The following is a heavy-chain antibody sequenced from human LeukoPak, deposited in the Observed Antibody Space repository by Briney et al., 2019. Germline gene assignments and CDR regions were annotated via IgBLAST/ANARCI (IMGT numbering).Heavy chain of an antibody. D-gene: IGHD1-26*01. V-gene: IGHV1-46*01. CDR3: ATSKAGIVGATTMPY. CDR1: GYTFTNYY. CDR2: INPSGGSP. Sequence: ASVKVSCKAFGYTFTNYYLHWVRQAPGQGLEWMGIINPSGGSPTYAQNFQGRVTMTRDTSTSTVYMELSSLRSEDTAMYYCATSKAGIVGATTMPYWGQGTLVTVSS. J-gene: IGHJ4*02.